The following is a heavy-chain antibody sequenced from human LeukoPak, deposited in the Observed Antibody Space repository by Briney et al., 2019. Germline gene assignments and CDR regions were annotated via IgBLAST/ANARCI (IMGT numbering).Heavy chain of an antibody. CDR1: GGTFSSYA. CDR2: IIPIFGTA. Sequence: ASVKVSCKASGGTFSSYAISWVRQAPGPGLEWMGGIIPIFGTANYAQKFQGRVTITTDESTSTAYMELSSLRSEDTAVYYCARGHHNNFDYWGQGTLVTVSS. CDR3: ARGHHNNFDY. V-gene: IGHV1-69*05. J-gene: IGHJ4*02. D-gene: IGHD1-1*01.